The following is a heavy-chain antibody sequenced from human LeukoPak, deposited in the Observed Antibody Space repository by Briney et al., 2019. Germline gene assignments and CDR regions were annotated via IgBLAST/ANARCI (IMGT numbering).Heavy chain of an antibody. V-gene: IGHV3-30*18. CDR1: GFTFSSYG. Sequence: GGSLRLSCAASGFTFSSYGMHWVRQAPGKGLEWVAVISYDGSNKYNADSVKGRFTISRDNSKNTLYLQMNSLRAEDTAVYYCAKDLVRLDYYGSGPYGDYWGQGTLVTVSS. J-gene: IGHJ4*02. D-gene: IGHD3-10*01. CDR2: ISYDGSNK. CDR3: AKDLVRLDYYGSGPYGDY.